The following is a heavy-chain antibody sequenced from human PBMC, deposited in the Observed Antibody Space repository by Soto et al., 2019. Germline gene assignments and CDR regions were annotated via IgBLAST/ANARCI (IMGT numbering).Heavy chain of an antibody. Sequence: QVQLVQSGAEVKKPGSSVKVSCKASGGTFSSYTISWVRQAPGQGLEWMGRIIPILGIANYAQKFQGRVTITADKSTSTAYMELRSLRAEDTAVYYWAREGAYYYDSSGPSPFDYWGQGTLVTVSS. J-gene: IGHJ4*02. V-gene: IGHV1-69*08. D-gene: IGHD3-22*01. CDR3: AREGAYYYDSSGPSPFDY. CDR1: GGTFSSYT. CDR2: IIPILGIA.